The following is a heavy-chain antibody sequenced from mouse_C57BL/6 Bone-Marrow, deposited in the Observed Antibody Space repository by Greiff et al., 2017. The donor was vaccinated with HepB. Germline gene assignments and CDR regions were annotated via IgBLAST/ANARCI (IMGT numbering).Heavy chain of an antibody. D-gene: IGHD2-10*01. CDR1: GYTFTSYW. J-gene: IGHJ2*01. CDR3: ARSYYCNSYDH. V-gene: IGHV1-72*01. CDR2: IDPNSGGT. Sequence: QVHVKQPGAELVKPGASVKLSCKASGYTFTSYWMHWVKQRPGRGLEWIGRIDPNSGGTKYNEKFKSKATLTVDKPSSTAYMQLSSQTSEDSAVYYCARSYYCNSYDHWGQGTTLTVSS.